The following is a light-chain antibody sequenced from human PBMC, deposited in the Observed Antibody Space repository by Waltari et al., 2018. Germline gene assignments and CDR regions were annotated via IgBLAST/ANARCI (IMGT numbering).Light chain of an antibody. CDR2: GAS. CDR1: ESVSSK. Sequence: EIVMTQSPATLSVSPGERATLPCRASESVSSKLAWYQQRAGQAPRLLIYGASTRATGIPARFSGSGSGTEFTLTISSLQSEDFAVYFCQQYYDVPYTFGRGTRLEIK. V-gene: IGKV3-15*01. J-gene: IGKJ2*01. CDR3: QQYYDVPYT.